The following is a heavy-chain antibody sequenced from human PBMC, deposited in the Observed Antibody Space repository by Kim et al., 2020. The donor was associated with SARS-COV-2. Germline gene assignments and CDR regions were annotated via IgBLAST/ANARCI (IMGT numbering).Heavy chain of an antibody. D-gene: IGHD2-21*02. V-gene: IGHV3-23*01. J-gene: IGHJ4*02. Sequence: TSYPDDVKGRFTTSRDNSKNTLYLQMNSLRAEETAVYYCANPRGGVTDFWGQGTLVTVSS. CDR3: ANPRGGVTDF. CDR2: T.